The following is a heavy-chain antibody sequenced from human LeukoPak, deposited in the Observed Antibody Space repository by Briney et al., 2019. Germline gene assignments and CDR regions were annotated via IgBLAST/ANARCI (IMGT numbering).Heavy chain of an antibody. CDR2: IYGGGNI. Sequence: GGSLRLSCAAFGFTVSSNYMNWVRQAPGKGLEWVSVIYGGGNIYYADSVKGRFTISRDNSKNTLYLQMNSLRAEDTAVYYCARGAGYNYPYYFDYWGQGTLVTVSS. V-gene: IGHV3-53*01. D-gene: IGHD5-24*01. CDR1: GFTVSSNY. CDR3: ARGAGYNYPYYFDY. J-gene: IGHJ4*02.